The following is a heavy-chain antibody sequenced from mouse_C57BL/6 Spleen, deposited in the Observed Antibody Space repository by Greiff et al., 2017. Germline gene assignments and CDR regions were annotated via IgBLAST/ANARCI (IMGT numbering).Heavy chain of an antibody. CDR3: ARDDGYYGAMDY. CDR1: GFTFSSYG. Sequence: EVLLVESGGDLVKPGGSLKLSCAASGFTFSSYGMPWVRQTPDKRLEWVATISSGGSYTYYPDSVKGRFTISRDNATNTLYLQMSSLKSEDTAMYYCARDDGYYGAMDYWGQGTSVTVSS. D-gene: IGHD2-3*01. V-gene: IGHV5-6*01. J-gene: IGHJ4*01. CDR2: ISSGGSYT.